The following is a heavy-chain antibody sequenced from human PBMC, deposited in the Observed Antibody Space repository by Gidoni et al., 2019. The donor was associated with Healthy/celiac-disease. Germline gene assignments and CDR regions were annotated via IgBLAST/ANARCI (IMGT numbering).Heavy chain of an antibody. CDR2: INPNIGVT. V-gene: IGHV1-2*04. CDR3: AKVVGSYYGMDV. Sequence: VQLVQSGAEVKKTGASVKVCCKASGDPFTGYYMHWVRQAPGPGLEWSGWINPNIGVTNYAHPFQGWVPSPRDTSHSPADTDLSRLRSDDTAVYYCAKVVGSYYGMDVWGQGTTVTVSS. D-gene: IGHD3-10*01. J-gene: IGHJ6*02. CDR1: GDPFTGYY.